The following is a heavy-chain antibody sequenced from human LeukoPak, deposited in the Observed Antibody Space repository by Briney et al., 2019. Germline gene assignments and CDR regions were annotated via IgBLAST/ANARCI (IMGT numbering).Heavy chain of an antibody. CDR3: ARTAPGYTTSWPAWYFDL. Sequence: GGSLRLSCAASGFAFSTYTMNWVRQAPGKGLEWVSAITSTSGYIYYADSVEGRFTISRDNAKSSLYLQMNSLRAEDTAVFYCARTAPGYTTSWPAWYFDLWGRGTLVTVSS. CDR2: ITSTSGYI. V-gene: IGHV3-21*01. D-gene: IGHD6-13*01. CDR1: GFAFSTYT. J-gene: IGHJ2*01.